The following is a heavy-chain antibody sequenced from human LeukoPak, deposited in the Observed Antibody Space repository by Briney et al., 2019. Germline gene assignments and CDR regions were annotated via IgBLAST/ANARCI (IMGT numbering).Heavy chain of an antibody. Sequence: SETLSLTCTVSGVSISSDYWSWIRLPPGEGLEWIGYIYYSGSSNYNPSLKSRATMSVDTSKTQFSLKFTSVTAADTAVYYCARRLRQNLFDPWGQGTLVTVSS. V-gene: IGHV4-59*08. D-gene: IGHD4-17*01. CDR1: GVSISSDY. CDR2: IYYSGSS. CDR3: ARRLRQNLFDP. J-gene: IGHJ5*02.